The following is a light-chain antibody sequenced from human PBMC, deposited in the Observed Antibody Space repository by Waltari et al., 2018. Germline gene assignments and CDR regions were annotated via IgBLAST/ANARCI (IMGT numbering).Light chain of an antibody. CDR2: DVT. CDR1: SSDIGKDNL. Sequence: QSPLTQPASVSASPGQSITISCTATSSDIGKDNLVTWYQQPSGKVPKLIIYDVTHRPSGVSDRFSGSKSGNTASLTISGLQEDDEADYYCCSYAVSSTLVFGGGTKVTVL. V-gene: IGLV2-23*02. CDR3: CSYAVSSTLV. J-gene: IGLJ2*01.